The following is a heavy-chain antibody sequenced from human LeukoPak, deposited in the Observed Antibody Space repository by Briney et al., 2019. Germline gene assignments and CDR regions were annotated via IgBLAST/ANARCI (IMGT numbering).Heavy chain of an antibody. D-gene: IGHD3-3*01. CDR2: IKQDGSEK. CDR3: ARDQSYDFWSWGYYMDV. J-gene: IGHJ6*03. V-gene: IGHV3-7*01. CDR1: GFTFSSYW. Sequence: GGSLRLSCAASGFTFSSYWMSWVRQAPGKGLEWVANIKQDGSEKHYVDSVKGRFTISRDNAKNSLYLQMNSLRAEDTAVYYCARDQSYDFWSWGYYMDVWGKGTTVTVSS.